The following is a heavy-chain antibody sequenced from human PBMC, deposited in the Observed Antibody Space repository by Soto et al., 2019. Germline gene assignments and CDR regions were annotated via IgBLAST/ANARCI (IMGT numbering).Heavy chain of an antibody. CDR2: ISYDGNNK. J-gene: IGHJ6*02. Sequence: GGSLRLSCAASGFTFSSYGMHWVRQAPGKGLEWVAVISYDGNNKYYTDSVKGRFTISLDNSKSTLYLQMNSLRPEDTAVYYCAKDGLVGTGAVANYYYYGMDVWGQGTTVTVSS. V-gene: IGHV3-30*18. CDR3: AKDGLVGTGAVANYYYYGMDV. D-gene: IGHD6-19*01. CDR1: GFTFSSYG.